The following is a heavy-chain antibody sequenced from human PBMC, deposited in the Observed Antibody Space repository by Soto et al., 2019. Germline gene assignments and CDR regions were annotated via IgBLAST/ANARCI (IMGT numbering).Heavy chain of an antibody. CDR1: GYTFTNYD. CDR2: MNPNSANT. V-gene: IGHV1-8*01. D-gene: IGHD1-26*01. CDR3: ARMATSGTLNWFDP. J-gene: IGHJ5*02. Sequence: ASVKVSCKASGYTFTNYDISWVRQATGQGLEWMGWMNPNSANTGYAQKFQGRVSMTRDTSINTAYMELSSLRSEDTAIYYCARMATSGTLNWFDPWGQGTLVTVSS.